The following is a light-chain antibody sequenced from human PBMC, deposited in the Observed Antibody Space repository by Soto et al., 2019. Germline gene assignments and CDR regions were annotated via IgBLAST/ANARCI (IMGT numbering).Light chain of an antibody. CDR3: QQYQRYFLT. Sequence: DIQMTQSPSTLSASVGDRVTITCRASQSISRSLAWYQQKSGKAPKLLIYDASSLESGVPSRFSASGFGTEFTLTISGLQPDDFATYYCQQYQRYFLTFGPGTTVDMK. V-gene: IGKV1-5*01. J-gene: IGKJ3*01. CDR2: DAS. CDR1: QSISRS.